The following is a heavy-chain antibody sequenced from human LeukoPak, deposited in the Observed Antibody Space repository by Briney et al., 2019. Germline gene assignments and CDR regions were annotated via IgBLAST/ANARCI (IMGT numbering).Heavy chain of an antibody. CDR3: AREVTVEMATIFDY. J-gene: IGHJ4*02. CDR2: INPNSGGT. D-gene: IGHD5-24*01. V-gene: IGHV1-2*02. Sequence: ASVKVSCKASGYTFTSYYMHWVRQAPGQGLEWMGWINPNSGGTNYAQKFQGRVTMTRDTSISTAYMELSRLRSDDTAVYYCAREVTVEMATIFDYWGQGTLVTVSS. CDR1: GYTFTSYY.